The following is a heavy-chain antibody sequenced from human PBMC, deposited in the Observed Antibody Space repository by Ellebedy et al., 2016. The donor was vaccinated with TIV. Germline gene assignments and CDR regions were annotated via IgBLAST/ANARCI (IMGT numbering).Heavy chain of an antibody. J-gene: IGHJ5*02. Sequence: GESLKISCAASGFSFRSYWMSWVRQAPGKGLEWVANIYQDGSDQYYLDSVKGRFTISRDIAINSLFLRMNSLRAGDTAVYYCARRGSYGDYAVQVNSWFDRWGRGTLVTVSS. CDR1: GFSFRSYW. V-gene: IGHV3-7*01. CDR2: IYQDGSDQ. D-gene: IGHD4-17*01. CDR3: ARRGSYGDYAVQVNSWFDR.